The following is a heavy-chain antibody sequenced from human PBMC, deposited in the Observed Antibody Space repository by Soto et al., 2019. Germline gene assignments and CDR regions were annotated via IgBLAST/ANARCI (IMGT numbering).Heavy chain of an antibody. D-gene: IGHD3-22*01. CDR1: GFTFSIYA. CDR3: VKGEYYYDSSGYYPFDY. J-gene: IGHJ4*02. Sequence: GGSLRLSCSASGFTFSIYAMHWVRRAPGKGLEYVSSISINGGSTHYADSVKGRFTISRDNSKNTQYLQMSSLRADDTALYYCVKGEYYYDSSGYYPFDYWGQGTLVTVSS. V-gene: IGHV3-64D*06. CDR2: ISINGGST.